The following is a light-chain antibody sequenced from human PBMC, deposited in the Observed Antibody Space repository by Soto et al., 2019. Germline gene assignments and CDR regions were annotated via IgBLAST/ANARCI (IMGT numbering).Light chain of an antibody. CDR1: QSINSGF. CDR2: GAS. J-gene: IGKJ4*01. V-gene: IGKV3-20*01. Sequence: EVVLTQSPGTLSLSPGERATLSCRASQSINSGFLAWYQQKPGQAPRLLIYGASSRATGIPVRFSGSGSGTDFTLTISRLEPEDSAVYYCQLLTFGGGTKVEIK. CDR3: QLLT.